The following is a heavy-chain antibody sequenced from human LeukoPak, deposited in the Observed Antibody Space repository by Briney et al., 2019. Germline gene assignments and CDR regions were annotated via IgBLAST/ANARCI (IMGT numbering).Heavy chain of an antibody. CDR3: AREGSGRFDY. CDR1: GGSFSGYY. J-gene: IGHJ4*02. D-gene: IGHD3-3*01. V-gene: IGHV4-34*01. Sequence: RPSETLSLTCAVYGGSFSGYYWSWIRQPPGKGLEWIGEINHSGSTNYNPSLKSRVTISVDRSKNQFSLKLSSVTAADAAVYYCAREGSGRFDYWGQGTLVTVSS. CDR2: INHSGST.